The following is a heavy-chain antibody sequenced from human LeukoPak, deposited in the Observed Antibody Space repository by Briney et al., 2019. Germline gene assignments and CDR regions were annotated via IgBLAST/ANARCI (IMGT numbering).Heavy chain of an antibody. CDR3: ARAKVGAKSSGIDYYYYGMDV. V-gene: IGHV1-2*04. CDR2: INPNSGGT. J-gene: IGHJ6*02. CDR1: GYTFTGYY. D-gene: IGHD1-26*01. Sequence: ASVTVSCTASGYTFTGYYMHWVRQAPGQGLEWMGWINPNSGGTDYAQKFQGWVTMTRDTSISTAYMELSRLRSDDTAAYYCARAKVGAKSSGIDYYYYGMDVWGQGTTVTVSS.